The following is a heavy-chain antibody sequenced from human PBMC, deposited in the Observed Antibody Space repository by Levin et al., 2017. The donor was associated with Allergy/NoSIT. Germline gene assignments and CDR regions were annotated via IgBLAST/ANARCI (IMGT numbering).Heavy chain of an antibody. J-gene: IGHJ3*02. CDR1: GFTFSSYW. D-gene: IGHD3-3*01. V-gene: IGHV3-7*01. CDR2: IKQDGSEK. Sequence: GGSLRLSCAASGFTFSSYWMSWVRQAPGKGQEWVANIKQDGSEKYYVDSVKGRFTISRDNAKNSLYLQMNSLRAEDTAVYYGARDDAAIFGVVIGAFDIWGQGTMVTVSS. CDR3: ARDDAAIFGVVIGAFDI.